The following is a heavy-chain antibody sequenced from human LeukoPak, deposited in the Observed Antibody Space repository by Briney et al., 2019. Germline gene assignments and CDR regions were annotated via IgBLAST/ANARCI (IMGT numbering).Heavy chain of an antibody. CDR3: ARSTAAGILGARGDAFDI. CDR2: ISSSGSTI. D-gene: IGHD6-13*01. J-gene: IGHJ3*02. Sequence: GGSLRLSCAASGFTFSDYYMSWIRQAPGKGLEWVSYISSSGSTIYYADSVKGRFTISRDNAKNSLYLQMNSLRAEDTAVYYCARSTAAGILGARGDAFDIWGQGTKVTVSS. CDR1: GFTFSDYY. V-gene: IGHV3-11*01.